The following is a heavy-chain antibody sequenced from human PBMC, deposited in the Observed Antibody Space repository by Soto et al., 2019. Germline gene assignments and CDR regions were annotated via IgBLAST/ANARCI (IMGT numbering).Heavy chain of an antibody. CDR1: GGSFTSNNW. J-gene: IGHJ4*02. V-gene: IGHV4-4*02. Sequence: KASETLSLTCAVSGGSFTSNNWWTWVRQPPGQGLEWIGELYRTGSTNYNPSLKSRVTISLDKSENQFSLKVTSLTAADTAVYYCASRDPGTSVDYWGQGTLVTVSS. D-gene: IGHD1-7*01. CDR2: LYRTGST. CDR3: ASRDPGTSVDY.